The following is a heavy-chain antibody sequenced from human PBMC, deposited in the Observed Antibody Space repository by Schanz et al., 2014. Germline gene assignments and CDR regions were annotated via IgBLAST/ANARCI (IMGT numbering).Heavy chain of an antibody. V-gene: IGHV1-69*04. CDR1: GGTFSSYA. CDR3: ARNYGGHSEESDRYGMDV. CDR2: IIPILGME. Sequence: QVQLVQSGAEVKKPGSSVKVSCKASGGTFSSYAFSWVRQAPGQGLEWMGKIIPILGMENYAQKFQGRVTMTSDTSTSTVYMELSSLRSEDTAVYYCARNYGGHSEESDRYGMDVWGQGTTVTVSS. D-gene: IGHD4-17*01. J-gene: IGHJ6*02.